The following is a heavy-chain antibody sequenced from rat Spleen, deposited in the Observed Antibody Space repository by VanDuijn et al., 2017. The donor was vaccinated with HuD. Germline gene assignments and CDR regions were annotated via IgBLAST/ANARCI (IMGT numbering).Heavy chain of an antibody. D-gene: IGHD1-11*01. J-gene: IGHJ2*01. CDR1: GFTFSNYY. V-gene: IGHV5S13*01. Sequence: EVQLVESGGGLVQPGRSLKLSCAASGFTFSNYYMAWVRQAPTKGLEWVAYISTGGDNTYYRDSVKGRFTISRDNAKNTQYLQMDSLRSEDTATYYCGRGDYGGYSEPFDYWGQGVMVTVSS. CDR2: ISTGGDNT. CDR3: GRGDYGGYSEPFDY.